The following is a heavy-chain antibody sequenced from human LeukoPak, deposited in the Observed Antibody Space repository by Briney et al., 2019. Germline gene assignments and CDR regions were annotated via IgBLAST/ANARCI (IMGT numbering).Heavy chain of an antibody. J-gene: IGHJ5*02. CDR3: ARGFNWFDP. V-gene: IGHV4-59*07. CDR2: IYNSGST. CDR1: GGSIRIYY. Sequence: SDTLSLTCTVCGGSIRIYYWSGIRQLPGKGLEWIGFIYNSGSTNYTPSLKSRVTISVDTSKNQLSLRLSSVTAADTAVYYCARGFNWFDPWGQGTLVTVSS.